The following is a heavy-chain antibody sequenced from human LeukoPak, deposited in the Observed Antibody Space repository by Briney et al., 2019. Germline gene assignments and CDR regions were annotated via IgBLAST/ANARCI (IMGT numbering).Heavy chain of an antibody. D-gene: IGHD4-23*01. Sequence: GGSLRLSCEVSGFTFRSYAMSWVRQAPRKGLAWVSVISSSADSTYYADSVKGRFTISRDNSKNTLYLQMNNLRAEDTAVYYCAKPLEKYTYGGNFDYWGPGILVTVSS. V-gene: IGHV3-23*01. CDR3: AKPLEKYTYGGNFDY. J-gene: IGHJ4*02. CDR1: GFTFRSYA. CDR2: ISSSADST.